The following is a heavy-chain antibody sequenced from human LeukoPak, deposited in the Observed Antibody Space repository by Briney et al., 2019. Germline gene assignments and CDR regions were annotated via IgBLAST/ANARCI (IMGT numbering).Heavy chain of an antibody. J-gene: IGHJ6*03. D-gene: IGHD1-26*01. CDR2: IYYSGNT. CDR1: GVSISSSKYY. Sequence: ASETLSRTCTVSGVSISSSKYYWGWIRQPPGKGLEWIGSIYYSGNTYYNASLKSRVTISVDTSKNQFSLKLSSVTAADTAVYYCAREKRDSGSYPYYYYYYMDVWGKGTTVTVSS. CDR3: AREKRDSGSYPYYYYYYMDV. V-gene: IGHV4-39*07.